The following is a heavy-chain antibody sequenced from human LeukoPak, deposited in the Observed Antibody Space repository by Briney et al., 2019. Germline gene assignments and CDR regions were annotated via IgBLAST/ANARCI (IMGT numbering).Heavy chain of an antibody. CDR1: GGSISSGGYS. D-gene: IGHD3-22*01. Sequence: SQTLSLTCAVSGGSISSGGYSWSWIRQPPGKGLEWIGYIYHSGSTYYNPSLKSRVTISVDRSKNQFSLKLSSVTAADTAVYYCARAAPSSGFDYWGRGTLVTVSS. V-gene: IGHV4-30-2*01. CDR2: IYHSGST. CDR3: ARAAPSSGFDY. J-gene: IGHJ4*02.